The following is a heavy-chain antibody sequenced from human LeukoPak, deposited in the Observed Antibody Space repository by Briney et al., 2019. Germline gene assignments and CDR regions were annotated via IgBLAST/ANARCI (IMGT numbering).Heavy chain of an antibody. V-gene: IGHV3-23*01. CDR1: GFTFSSYA. CDR2: ISGSGGST. D-gene: IGHD2-21*01. J-gene: IGHJ4*02. CDR3: AKYKSNIPSGLH. Sequence: GGSLRLSCAASGFTFSSYAMSWVRQAPGKGREGGSAISGSGGSTYYEDSVKGRFTISRDKSKNTLYLKMNRVRAGDTAVYYCAKYKSNIPSGLHWGQRTMVTV.